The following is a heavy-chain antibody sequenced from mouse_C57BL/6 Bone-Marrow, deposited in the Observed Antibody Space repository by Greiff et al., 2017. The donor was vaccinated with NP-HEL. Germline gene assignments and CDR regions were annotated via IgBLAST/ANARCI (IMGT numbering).Heavy chain of an antibody. D-gene: IGHD2-4*01. Sequence: QVQLQQSGAELARPGASVKLSCKASGYTFTSYGISWVKQRTGQGLEWIGEIYPRSGNTYYNETFQGQATLTADKSSSTAYMELRSLTSEDSAVYFCARRGGLRRPYFDYWGQGTTLTVSS. CDR2: IYPRSGNT. V-gene: IGHV1-81*01. CDR3: ARRGGLRRPYFDY. J-gene: IGHJ2*01. CDR1: GYTFTSYG.